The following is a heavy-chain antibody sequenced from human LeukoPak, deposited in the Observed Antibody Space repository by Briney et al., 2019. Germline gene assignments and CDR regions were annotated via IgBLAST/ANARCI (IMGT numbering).Heavy chain of an antibody. CDR1: GGSISSGDYY. CDR2: IYYSGST. CDR3: ARDEYCSGGSCSPRLRY. Sequence: SETLSLTCTVSGGSISSGDYYWSWIRQPPGKGLEWIGYIYYSGSTYYNPSLKSRVTISVDTYKNQFSLKLSSVTAADTAVYYCARDEYCSGGSCSPRLRYWGQGTLVTVSS. D-gene: IGHD2-15*01. V-gene: IGHV4-30-4*08. J-gene: IGHJ4*02.